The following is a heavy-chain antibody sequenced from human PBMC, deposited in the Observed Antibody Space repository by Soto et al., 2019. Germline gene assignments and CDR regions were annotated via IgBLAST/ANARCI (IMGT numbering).Heavy chain of an antibody. D-gene: IGHD3-16*02. CDR3: ARVPSFLVRGYYFDN. CDR1: GDSVSSNSVA. J-gene: IGHJ4*02. V-gene: IGHV6-1*01. CDR2: TYYRSKWHN. Sequence: SQTLSLTRAISGDSVSSNSVAWNWIRQSPSRGLEWLGRTYYRSKWHNDYAESVRRRITINPDTSKNQFSLQLNSVTPDDTAIYYCARVPSFLVRGYYFDNWGQGTLVTVSS.